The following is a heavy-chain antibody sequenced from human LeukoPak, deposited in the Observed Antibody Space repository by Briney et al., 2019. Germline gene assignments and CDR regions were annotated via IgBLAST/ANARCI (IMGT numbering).Heavy chain of an antibody. CDR1: GFTFSSYS. Sequence: GSLRLSCAASGFTFSSYSMNWVRQAPGKGLEWVSSISSSSSYIYYADSVKGRFTISRDNAKNSLYLQMNSLRAEDTAVYYCARARPRGWYFDYWGQGTLVTVSS. CDR3: ARARPRGWYFDY. V-gene: IGHV3-21*01. CDR2: ISSSSSYI. D-gene: IGHD6-19*01. J-gene: IGHJ4*02.